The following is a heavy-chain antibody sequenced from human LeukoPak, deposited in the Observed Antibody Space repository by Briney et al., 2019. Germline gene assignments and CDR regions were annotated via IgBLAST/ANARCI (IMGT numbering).Heavy chain of an antibody. CDR1: GGSISSYY. D-gene: IGHD3-10*01. V-gene: IGHV4-59*08. CDR2: IYYSGST. J-gene: IGHJ3*02. Sequence: SETLSLTCTVPGGSISSYYWSWIRQPPGKGLEWIGYIYYSGSTNYNPSLKSRVTISVDTSKNQFSLKLSSVTAADTAVYYCATSGDDAFDIWGQGTMVTVSS. CDR3: ATSGDDAFDI.